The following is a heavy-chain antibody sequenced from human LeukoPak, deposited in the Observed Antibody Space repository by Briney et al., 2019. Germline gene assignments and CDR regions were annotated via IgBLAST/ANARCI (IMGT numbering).Heavy chain of an antibody. CDR2: ISGSGDTT. V-gene: IGHV3-23*01. CDR3: AKGTMVQGY. J-gene: IGHJ4*02. CDR1: GFTLRSYA. D-gene: IGHD3-10*01. Sequence: GGSLRLSCATSGFTLRSYAMNWVRQAPGKGLEGVSAISGSGDTTFYADSVKGRFTISRDNSKNTLYLQMNSLRAEDTAVYYCAKGTMVQGYWGQGTLVTVSS.